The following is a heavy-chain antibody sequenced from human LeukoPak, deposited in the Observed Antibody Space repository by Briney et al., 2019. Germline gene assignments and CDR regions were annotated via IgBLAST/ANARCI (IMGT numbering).Heavy chain of an antibody. D-gene: IGHD1-26*01. J-gene: IGHJ4*02. CDR2: INANSGVT. V-gene: IGHV1-2*06. CDR3: ARDVSSTPNWEFDY. Sequence: ASVKVSCKTSGYTFADYFIHWVRQAPGQGLEWMGRINANSGVTEYQQKFQGPVTMTRDTSVSTAYVEVNWLISDDTAIYYCARDVSSTPNWEFDYWGQGTLVTVSS. CDR1: GYTFADYF.